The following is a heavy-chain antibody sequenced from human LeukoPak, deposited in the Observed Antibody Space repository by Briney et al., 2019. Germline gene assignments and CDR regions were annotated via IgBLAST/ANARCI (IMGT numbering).Heavy chain of an antibody. J-gene: IGHJ4*02. CDR3: ATDSMVGATTCDN. V-gene: IGHV3-7*01. CDR1: GFTFSSYW. Sequence: GGSLRLSCAASGFTFSSYWMNWVRQAPGKGLEWVANIKQDGSEKYYMDSVKGRFTISRDNAKNSLYLQMNSLRAEDTAVYYCATDSMVGATTCDNWGQGTLVTVSS. D-gene: IGHD1-26*01. CDR2: IKQDGSEK.